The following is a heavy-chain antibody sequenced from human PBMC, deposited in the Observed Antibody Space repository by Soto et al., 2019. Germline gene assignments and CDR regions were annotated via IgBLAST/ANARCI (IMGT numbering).Heavy chain of an antibody. CDR3: ARGLVAAPLDYGMDV. CDR2: IYSGGST. CDR1: GFTVSSNY. V-gene: IGHV3-66*01. D-gene: IGHD2-15*01. Sequence: PGGSLRLSCAASGFTVSSNYMSWVRQAPGKGLEWVSVIYSGGSTYYADSVKGRFTISRDNSKNTLYLQMNSLRSEDTAVYYCARGLVAAPLDYGMDVWGQGTTVTV. J-gene: IGHJ6*02.